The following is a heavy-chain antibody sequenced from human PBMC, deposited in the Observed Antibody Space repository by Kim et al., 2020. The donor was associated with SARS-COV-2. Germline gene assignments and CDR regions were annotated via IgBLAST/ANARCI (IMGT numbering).Heavy chain of an antibody. CDR2: IYSGGST. V-gene: IGHV3-53*01. D-gene: IGHD3-10*01. CDR3: ARVIVVRGFGESYYFDY. CDR1: GFTVSSNY. J-gene: IGHJ4*02. Sequence: GGSLRLSCAASGFTVSSNYMSWIRQTPGKGLEWVSVIYSGGSTYYADSVKGRFTISRDNSKNTLYLQMNSLRAEDTAVYYCARVIVVRGFGESYYFDYWGQGTLVTVSS.